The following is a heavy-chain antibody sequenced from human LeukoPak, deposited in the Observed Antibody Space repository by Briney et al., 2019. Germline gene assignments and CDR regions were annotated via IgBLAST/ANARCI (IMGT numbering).Heavy chain of an antibody. J-gene: IGHJ4*02. CDR3: ARRLGRSFDY. Sequence: ASVKVSCKASGGTFSSYAISWVRQAPGQRLEWMGWINIGNGNTKYSQNFQGRITITRDTSATTAYMDLSNLRSEDTAMYYCARRLGRSFDYWGQGTLVTVSS. CDR1: GGTFSSYA. CDR2: INIGNGNT. V-gene: IGHV1-3*04. D-gene: IGHD2-21*01.